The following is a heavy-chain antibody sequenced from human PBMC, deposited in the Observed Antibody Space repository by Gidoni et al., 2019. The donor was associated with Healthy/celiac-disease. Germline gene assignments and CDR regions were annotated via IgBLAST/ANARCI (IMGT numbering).Heavy chain of an antibody. Sequence: EVQLVQSGAEVKKPGESLTISCKGSGYSFTSYWIGWVRQMPGKGLEWMGIIYPGDSDTRYSPSFQGQVTISADKSISTAYLQWSSLKASDTAMYYCARQSRIAAAGNYFDYWGQGTLVTVSS. V-gene: IGHV5-51*01. CDR3: ARQSRIAAAGNYFDY. CDR2: IYPGDSDT. J-gene: IGHJ4*02. CDR1: GYSFTSYW. D-gene: IGHD6-13*01.